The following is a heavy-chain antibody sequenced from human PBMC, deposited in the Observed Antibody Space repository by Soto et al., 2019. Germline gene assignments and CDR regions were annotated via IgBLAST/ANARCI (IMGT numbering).Heavy chain of an antibody. CDR1: RVTCSGYG. V-gene: IGHV3-30*18. CDR3: AKGGRAYCGGDCRYYFDY. D-gene: IGHD2-21*02. Sequence: PGGSLRLSCAASRVTCSGYGMHWVRQAPGKGREWVAVISYDGSNKFYADSVKGRFTISRDNSKNTLYLQMNSLRAEDTAVYYCAKGGRAYCGGDCRYYFDYWGQGT. CDR2: ISYDGSNK. J-gene: IGHJ4*02.